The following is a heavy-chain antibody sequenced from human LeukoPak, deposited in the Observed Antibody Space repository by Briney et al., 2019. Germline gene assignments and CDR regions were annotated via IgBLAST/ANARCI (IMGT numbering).Heavy chain of an antibody. CDR2: ISSSSSYI. Sequence: PGVSLRLSCAASGFTFSSYSMNWVRQAPGKGLEWVSSISSSSSYIDYADSVRGRFTVSRDNAKNSLCLQMNSLRTEDTAVYYCARDLRGSTSFDSWGQGTLVTVSS. CDR3: ARDLRGSTSFDS. V-gene: IGHV3-21*01. CDR1: GFTFSSYS. D-gene: IGHD2/OR15-2a*01. J-gene: IGHJ4*02.